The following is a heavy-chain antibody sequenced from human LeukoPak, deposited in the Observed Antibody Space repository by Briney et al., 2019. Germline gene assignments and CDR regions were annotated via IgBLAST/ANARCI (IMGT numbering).Heavy chain of an antibody. CDR1: GFTFSSYG. D-gene: IGHD4-17*01. J-gene: IGHJ4*02. V-gene: IGHV3-74*01. CDR2: INSDGSTT. CDR3: ARGVHYGSDY. Sequence: LGGSLRLSCAASGFTFSSYGMHWVRQAPGKGLVWVSRINSDGSTTSHADSVKGRFTISRDNAKNTLYLQMDSLRAEDTAVYFCARGVHYGSDYWGQGTLVTVSS.